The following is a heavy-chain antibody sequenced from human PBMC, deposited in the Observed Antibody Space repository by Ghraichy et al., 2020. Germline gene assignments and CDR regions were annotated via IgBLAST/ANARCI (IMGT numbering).Heavy chain of an antibody. CDR3: ARGPPPYYYDSSGPIDL. D-gene: IGHD3-22*01. CDR1: GYTFSSYS. V-gene: IGHV1-3*01. Sequence: ASVKVSCKASGYTFSSYSMQWVRQAPGQGLEWMGWINGVNGNTLYSQKFQGRVTITRDASASTAYMELNSLRSEDTAVFFCARGPPPYYYDSSGPIDLWGQGTLVTVSS. J-gene: IGHJ5*02. CDR2: INGVNGNT.